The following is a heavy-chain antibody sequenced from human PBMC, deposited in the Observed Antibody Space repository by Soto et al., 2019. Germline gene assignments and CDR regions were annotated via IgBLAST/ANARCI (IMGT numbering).Heavy chain of an antibody. CDR2: IIPFHGVT. CDR3: TRDWEITVSTWSFGGF. CDR1: GGTFSPYT. V-gene: IGHV1-69*08. Sequence: QVQLVQSGAEVKKPGSSVKVSCKASGGTFSPYTINWVRQAPGQGLDGMGRIIPFHGVTNYAKKFQARHTITTDKSTSTAYMELSGLRFEETAMYYCTRDWEITVSTWSFGGFWGRGTLVTVSS. J-gene: IGHJ4*02. D-gene: IGHD3-10*01.